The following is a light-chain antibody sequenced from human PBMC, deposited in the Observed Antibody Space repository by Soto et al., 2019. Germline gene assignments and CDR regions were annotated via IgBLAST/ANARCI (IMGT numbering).Light chain of an antibody. Sequence: DIVMTQSPDSLAVSLGERATINCKSSQSVLYSSNNRDSLAWYQQKPGLPPKLLIYWASIRASGVPDRFSGGGSGTDFTLTISSLQAEDVAVYYCQQYYSTPLTFGGGTKVDIK. V-gene: IGKV4-1*01. CDR3: QQYYSTPLT. J-gene: IGKJ4*01. CDR1: QSVLYSSNNRDS. CDR2: WAS.